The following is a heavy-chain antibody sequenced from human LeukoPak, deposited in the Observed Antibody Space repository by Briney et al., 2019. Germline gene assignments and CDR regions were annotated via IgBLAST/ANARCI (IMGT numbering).Heavy chain of an antibody. D-gene: IGHD2-15*01. J-gene: IGHJ6*03. Sequence: GGSLRLTCTASGFTFDDYSMHWVRQTPGKGLEWVSLISWDGGSTSYADSVKGRFTISRDSSKTSLYLQMNSLRTEDTALYYCAKAHVVYYYMEVWGKGTTVTVPS. CDR3: AKAHVVYYYMEV. CDR1: GFTFDDYS. V-gene: IGHV3-43*01. CDR2: ISWDGGST.